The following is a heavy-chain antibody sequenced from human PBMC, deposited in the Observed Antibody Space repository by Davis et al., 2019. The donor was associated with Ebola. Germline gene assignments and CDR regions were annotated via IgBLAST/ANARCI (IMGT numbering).Heavy chain of an antibody. CDR1: GFSFSSYW. V-gene: IGHV3-74*01. D-gene: IGHD5-18*01. CDR2: INSDGSST. CDR3: ARGWVQLWPSDY. Sequence: PGGSLRLSCAASGFSFSSYWMHWVRQAPGKGLVWVSRINSDGSSTSYTDSVKGRFTISRDNAKNTLYLQMNSMRAEDTAVYYCARGWVQLWPSDYWGQGTLVTVSS. J-gene: IGHJ4*02.